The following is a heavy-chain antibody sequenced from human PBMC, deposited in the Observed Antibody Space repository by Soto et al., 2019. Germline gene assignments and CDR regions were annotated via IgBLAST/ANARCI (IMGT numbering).Heavy chain of an antibody. J-gene: IGHJ4*02. CDR3: ARGTETIVVVPASPGREDFDY. Sequence: SVEVSCKASGYTFNSYGSSWARQAPGQGLEWMGWISAYNGNTNYAQKLQGRVTMTTDTSTSTAYMELRSLRSDDTAVYYCARGTETIVVVPASPGREDFDYWGQGTLVTGSS. V-gene: IGHV1-18*01. D-gene: IGHD2-2*01. CDR1: GYTFNSYG. CDR2: ISAYNGNT.